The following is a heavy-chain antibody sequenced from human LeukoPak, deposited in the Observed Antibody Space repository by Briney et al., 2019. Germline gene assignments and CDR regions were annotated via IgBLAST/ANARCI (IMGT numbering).Heavy chain of an antibody. CDR2: ISGSGGST. CDR1: GFTVSSYA. V-gene: IGHV3-23*01. J-gene: IGHJ4*02. D-gene: IGHD4-11*01. CDR3: AKVFTQYTISYFDY. Sequence: SGGSLRLSCAASGFTVSSYAMSWVRQAPGKGLEWVSTISGSGGSTYYADSVKGRFTISRDNSKNTLYLQMNSLRAEDTAVYYCAKVFTQYTISYFDYWGQGTLVTVSS.